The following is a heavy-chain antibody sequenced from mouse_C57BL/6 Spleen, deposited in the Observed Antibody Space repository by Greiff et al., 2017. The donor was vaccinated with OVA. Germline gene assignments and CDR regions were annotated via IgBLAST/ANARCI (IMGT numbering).Heavy chain of an antibody. D-gene: IGHD2-1*01. J-gene: IGHJ2*01. V-gene: IGHV2-3*01. Sequence: VMLVESGPGLVAPSQSLSITCTVSGFSLTSYGVSWVRQPPGKGLEWLGVIWGDGSTNYHSALISRLSISKDNSTCQVSCKLNRLQTDDSAAYYCAKPDLLWYLPDFDYWGQGTTLTVSS. CDR3: AKPDLLWYLPDFDY. CDR2: IWGDGST. CDR1: GFSLTSYG.